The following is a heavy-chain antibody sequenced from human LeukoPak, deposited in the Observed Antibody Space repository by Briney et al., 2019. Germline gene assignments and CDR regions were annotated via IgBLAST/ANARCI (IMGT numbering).Heavy chain of an antibody. J-gene: IGHJ5*02. CDR3: AREAITIFGVVRTQTTYGPHRFDP. CDR2: IYYSGST. V-gene: IGHV4-59*01. Sequence: SETLSLTCTVSGGSISSYYWSWIRQPPGKGLEWIGYIYYSGSTNYNPSLKSRVTISVDTSKNHFSLKLSSVTAADTAVYYCAREAITIFGVVRTQTTYGPHRFDPWGQGTLVTVSS. D-gene: IGHD3-3*01. CDR1: GGSISSYY.